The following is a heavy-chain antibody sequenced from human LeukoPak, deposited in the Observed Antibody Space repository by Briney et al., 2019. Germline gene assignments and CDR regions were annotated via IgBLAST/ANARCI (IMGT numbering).Heavy chain of an antibody. CDR2: INPNSGGT. CDR3: ARDRIAAAGTRWFDP. V-gene: IGHV1-2*02. CDR1: GYTFTGYY. J-gene: IGHJ5*02. D-gene: IGHD6-13*01. Sequence: ASVKVSCKASGYTFTGYYMHWVRQAPGQGLEWMGWINPNSGGTNYAQKFQGRVTMTRDTSISTAYMELSGLRSDDTAVYYCARDRIAAAGTRWFDPWGQGTLVTVSS.